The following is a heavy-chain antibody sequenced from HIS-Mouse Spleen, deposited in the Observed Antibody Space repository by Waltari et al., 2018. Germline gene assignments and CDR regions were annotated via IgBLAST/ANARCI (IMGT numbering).Heavy chain of an antibody. V-gene: IGHV3-30*18. D-gene: IGHD6-19*01. J-gene: IGHJ4*02. Sequence: QVQLVESGGGVVQPGRSLRLSGAAAGFPFSSSGMPWVRQAPGKGLEWVAVISYDGSNKYYADSVKGRFTISRDNSKNTLYLQMNSLRAEDTAVYYCAKASSGWLDYWGQGTLVTVSS. CDR1: GFPFSSSG. CDR2: ISYDGSNK. CDR3: AKASSGWLDY.